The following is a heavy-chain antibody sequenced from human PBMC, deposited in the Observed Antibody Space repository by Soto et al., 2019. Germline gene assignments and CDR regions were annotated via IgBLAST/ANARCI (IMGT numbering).Heavy chain of an antibody. CDR3: ARSYDGSGPNSGGYAFDI. CDR1: GGSISSYY. D-gene: IGHD3-22*01. J-gene: IGHJ3*02. V-gene: IGHV4-59*01. Sequence: QVQLQESGPGLVKPSETLSLTCSVSGGSISSYYWSWIRQPPGKGLEWIAYIYYSGTSYNPSLKSPVSISRATSKNQFSLKLSSVTAADTAVYSCARSYDGSGPNSGGYAFDIWGQGTMVTVSS. CDR2: IYYSGT.